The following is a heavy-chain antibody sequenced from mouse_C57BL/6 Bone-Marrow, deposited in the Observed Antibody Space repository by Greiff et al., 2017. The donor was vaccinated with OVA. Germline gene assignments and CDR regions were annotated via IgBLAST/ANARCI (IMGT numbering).Heavy chain of an antibody. V-gene: IGHV2-2*01. D-gene: IGHD2-4*01. CDR3: ARSDDYDEGGFDY. J-gene: IGHJ2*01. Sequence: VQLQQSGPGLVQPSQSLSITWTVSGFSLTSYGVHWVRQSPGKGLEWLGVIWSGRSTDYNAAFISRLSISKDNSKSQVFFKMNSLQADDTAIYYCARSDDYDEGGFDYWGQGTTLTVSS. CDR1: GFSLTSYG. CDR2: IWSGRST.